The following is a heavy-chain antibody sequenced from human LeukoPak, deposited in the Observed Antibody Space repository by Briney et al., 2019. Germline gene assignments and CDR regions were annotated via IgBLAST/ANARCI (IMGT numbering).Heavy chain of an antibody. CDR2: IYYSRST. J-gene: IGHJ4*02. CDR3: ARDPLGMASAL. Sequence: SETLSLTCTVSGGSISSGGYYWSWIRQHPGKGLEWIGYIYYSRSTYYNPSLKSRVTISVDTSKNQFSLKLSSVTAADTAVYYCARDPLGMASALWGQGTLVTVSS. CDR1: GGSISSGGYY. V-gene: IGHV4-31*03. D-gene: IGHD6-13*01.